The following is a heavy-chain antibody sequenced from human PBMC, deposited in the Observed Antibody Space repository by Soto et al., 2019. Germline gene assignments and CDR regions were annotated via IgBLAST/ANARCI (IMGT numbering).Heavy chain of an antibody. V-gene: IGHV3-21*01. J-gene: IGHJ6*02. CDR3: ARIDGIPAVGGGYYYYGMDV. D-gene: IGHD6-19*01. CDR2: ISSSSSYI. Sequence: GGSLRLSCAASGFTFSSYSMNWVRQAPGKGLEWVSSISSSSSYIYYADSVKGRFTISRDNAKNSLYLQMNSLRAEDTAVYYCARIDGIPAVGGGYYYYGMDVWGQGTKVTVSS. CDR1: GFTFSSYS.